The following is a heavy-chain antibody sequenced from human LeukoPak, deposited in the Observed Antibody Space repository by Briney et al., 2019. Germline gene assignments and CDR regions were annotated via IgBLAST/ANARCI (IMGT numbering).Heavy chain of an antibody. V-gene: IGHV3-23*01. D-gene: IGHD5-12*01. CDR1: GFTFTTYA. J-gene: IGHJ4*02. CDR3: AIGPPYGGYSD. CDR2: ISGSGGRT. Sequence: PGGSLRLSCAASGFTFTTYAMTWVRQAPGKGPEWVSSISGSGGRTSYADSLKGRFTISRDNSKNTLYLQMNSLRVEDTAVYYCAIGPPYGGYSDWGQGTLVTVSS.